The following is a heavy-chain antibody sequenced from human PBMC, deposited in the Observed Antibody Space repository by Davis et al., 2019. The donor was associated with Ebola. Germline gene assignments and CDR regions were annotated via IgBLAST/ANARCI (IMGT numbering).Heavy chain of an antibody. V-gene: IGHV3-7*01. D-gene: IGHD6-19*01. Sequence: GESLKISCAASGFTLSNYWMTWVRQAPGKGLEWVANINEDGSERQYVASLEGRLTISRDNARNSLHLQMNSLRAEDTALYYCARDQGYSSGFDSWGQGTVVTVSS. CDR3: ARDQGYSSGFDS. CDR1: GFTLSNYW. J-gene: IGHJ4*02. CDR2: INEDGSER.